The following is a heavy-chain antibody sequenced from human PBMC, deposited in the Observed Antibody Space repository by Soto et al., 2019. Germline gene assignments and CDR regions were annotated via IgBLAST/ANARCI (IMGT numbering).Heavy chain of an antibody. Sequence: QVQLVQSGAEVKKPGSSVKVSCKASGGTFSSYAISWVRQAPGQGLEWMGGIIPIFGTANYAQKFQGRVTITADKSTSTAYMELSSLRSEDTAVYYCAGRPRIAAAGRDPFPFDYWGQGTLVTVSS. CDR2: IIPIFGTA. CDR1: GGTFSSYA. CDR3: AGRPRIAAAGRDPFPFDY. J-gene: IGHJ4*02. V-gene: IGHV1-69*06. D-gene: IGHD6-13*01.